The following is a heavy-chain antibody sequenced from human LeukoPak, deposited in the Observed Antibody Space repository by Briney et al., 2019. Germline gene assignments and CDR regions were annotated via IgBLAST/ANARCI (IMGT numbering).Heavy chain of an antibody. Sequence: SVKVSCKASGGTFSSYAISWVRQAPGQGLEWMGGIIPIFGTANYAQKFQGRVTITADESTSTAYMELSSLTSEDTAVYYGARDARGAAAADDAFDVWGQGTMVTVSS. J-gene: IGHJ3*01. CDR3: ARDARGAAAADDAFDV. CDR2: IIPIFGTA. CDR1: GGTFSSYA. V-gene: IGHV1-69*13. D-gene: IGHD6-13*01.